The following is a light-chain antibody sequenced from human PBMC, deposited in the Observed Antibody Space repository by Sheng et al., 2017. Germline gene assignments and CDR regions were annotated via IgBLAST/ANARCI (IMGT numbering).Light chain of an antibody. J-gene: IGKJ2*01. Sequence: EVVLTQSPGTLSLSPGERATLSCRASQIVAGNFLAWYQQKPGQAPRVLLYGASNRATGISDRFSGTESETDFTLTISRLEPEDFAVYYCQQYGNSVYTFGQGTKLE. CDR3: QQYGNSVYT. CDR1: QIVAGNF. V-gene: IGKV3-20*01. CDR2: GAS.